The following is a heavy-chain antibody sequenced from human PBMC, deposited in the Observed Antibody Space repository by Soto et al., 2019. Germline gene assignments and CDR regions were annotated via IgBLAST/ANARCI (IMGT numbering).Heavy chain of an antibody. CDR3: ASTDCGGDCDPFYYYGMDV. D-gene: IGHD2-21*02. CDR1: GFTVSSNY. Sequence: EVQLVETGGGLIQPGGSLRLSCAASGFTVSSNYMSWVRQAPGKGLEWVSVIYSGGSTYYADSVKGRFTISSDNSKNRLYLQMNSRRSEDTSVYYCASTDCGGDCDPFYYYGMDVCGHGTTVTVSS. J-gene: IGHJ6*02. CDR2: IYSGGST. V-gene: IGHV3-53*02.